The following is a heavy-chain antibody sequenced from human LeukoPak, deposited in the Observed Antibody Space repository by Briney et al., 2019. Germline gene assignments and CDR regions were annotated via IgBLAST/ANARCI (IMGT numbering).Heavy chain of an antibody. CDR3: AELGITMIGDV. J-gene: IGHJ6*04. CDR2: ISSSSSYI. D-gene: IGHD3-10*02. CDR1: GYTFSSYS. Sequence: PGGSLRLSCAASGYTFSSYSMNWVRKAPGKGLEWVSSISSSSSYIYYADSVKGRFTISRDNSKNTLYLQMNSLRAEDTAVYYCAELGITMIGDVWGKGTTVTISS. V-gene: IGHV3-21*01.